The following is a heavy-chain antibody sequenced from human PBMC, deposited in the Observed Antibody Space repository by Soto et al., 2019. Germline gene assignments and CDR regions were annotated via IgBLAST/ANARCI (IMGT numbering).Heavy chain of an antibody. J-gene: IGHJ4*02. CDR1: GLTFNRAG. CDR3: AKDKGKRYFDY. Sequence: GGSLRLSCAASGLTFNRAGMHWVRQAPGKGLEWVALISDDGNIKYCADSVEGRFTISRDNSKDTLYLQMNSLRVEDTAVYYCAKDKGKRYFDYWGQGILVTVSS. V-gene: IGHV3-30*18. CDR2: ISDDGNIK.